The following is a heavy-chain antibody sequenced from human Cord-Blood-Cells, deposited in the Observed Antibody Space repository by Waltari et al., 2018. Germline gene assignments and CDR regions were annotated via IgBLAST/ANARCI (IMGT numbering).Heavy chain of an antibody. CDR2: ISGSGGST. J-gene: IGHJ5*02. CDR3: AKHQGRYNWFDP. CDR1: GFTFSSYA. V-gene: IGHV3-23*01. Sequence: EVQLLESGGGLVQPGGSLRLSCAASGFTFSSYAMSWVRQAPGKVLEWVSAISGSGGSTYYADSVKGRFTISRDNSKNTLYLQMNSLRAEDTAVYYCAKHQGRYNWFDPWGQGTLVTVSS. D-gene: IGHD3-10*01.